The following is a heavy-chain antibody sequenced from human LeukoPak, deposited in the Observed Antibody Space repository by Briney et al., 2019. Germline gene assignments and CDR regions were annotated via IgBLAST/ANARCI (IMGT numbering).Heavy chain of an antibody. D-gene: IGHD4-17*01. CDR3: ARVPRDYGDYLDY. Sequence: GRSLRLSCAASGFTFSSYGMHWVRQAPGKGLEWVAVIWYDGSNKYYADSVKGRFTISRDNSKNTLYPQMNSLRAEDTAVYYCARVPRDYGDYLDYWGQGTLVTVSS. J-gene: IGHJ4*02. V-gene: IGHV3-33*01. CDR1: GFTFSSYG. CDR2: IWYDGSNK.